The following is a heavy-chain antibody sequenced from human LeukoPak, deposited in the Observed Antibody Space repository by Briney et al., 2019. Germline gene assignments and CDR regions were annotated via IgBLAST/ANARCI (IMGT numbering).Heavy chain of an antibody. V-gene: IGHV3-64*04. D-gene: IGHD2-15*01. CDR2: ISGNGGST. CDR1: GLTFSSYA. CDR3: ARSVVAATIHDY. J-gene: IGHJ4*02. Sequence: PGGSLRLSCSASGLTFSSYAMYWVRQAPGKGLEYVSAISGNGGSTDYADSVKGRFTISRDNAKNSLYLQMNSLRAEDTAVYYCARSVVAATIHDYWGQGTLVTVSS.